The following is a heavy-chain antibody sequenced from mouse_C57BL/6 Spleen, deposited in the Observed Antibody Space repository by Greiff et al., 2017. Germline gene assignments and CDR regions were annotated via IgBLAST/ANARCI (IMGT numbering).Heavy chain of an antibody. CDR2: ISDGGSYT. Sequence: EVKLVESGGGLVKPGGSLKLSCAASGFTFSSYAMSWVRQTPEKRLEWVATISDGGSYTYYPDNVKGRFTISRDNAKNNLYLQMSHLKSEDTAMDYCARDHDYDGYLYFDYWGQGTTLTVSS. D-gene: IGHD2-3*01. CDR1: GFTFSSYA. J-gene: IGHJ2*01. CDR3: ARDHDYDGYLYFDY. V-gene: IGHV5-4*01.